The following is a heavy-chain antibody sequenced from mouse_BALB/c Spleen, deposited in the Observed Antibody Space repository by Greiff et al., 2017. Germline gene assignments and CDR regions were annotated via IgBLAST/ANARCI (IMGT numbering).Heavy chain of an antibody. J-gene: IGHJ3*01. Sequence: VQLQESGAELVRPGASVTLSCKASGYTFTDYEMHWVKQTPVHGLEWIGAIDPETGGTAYNQKFKGKATLTADKSSSTAYMELRSLTSEDSAVYYCARSSYDGYYLIAYWGQGTLVTVSA. D-gene: IGHD2-3*01. V-gene: IGHV1-15*01. CDR2: IDPETGGT. CDR1: GYTFTDYE. CDR3: ARSSYDGYYLIAY.